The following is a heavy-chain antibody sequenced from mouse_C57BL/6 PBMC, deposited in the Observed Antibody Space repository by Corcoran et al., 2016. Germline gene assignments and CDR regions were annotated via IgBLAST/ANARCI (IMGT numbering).Heavy chain of an antibody. CDR1: GYTFTTYG. J-gene: IGHJ2*01. V-gene: IGHV9-3*01. D-gene: IGHD3-2*02. CDR3: AKTAQAWDY. CDR2: INTYSGVP. Sequence: QIQLVQSGPELKKPGETVKISCKASGYTFTTYGMSWVKQAPGKGLKWMGWINTYSGVPTYADDFKGRFAFSLETSASTAYLQINNLKNEDTATYCCAKTAQAWDYWGQGTTLTVSS.